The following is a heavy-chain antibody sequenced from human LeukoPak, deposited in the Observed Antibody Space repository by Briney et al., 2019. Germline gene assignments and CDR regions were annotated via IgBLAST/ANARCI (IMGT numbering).Heavy chain of an antibody. D-gene: IGHD3-22*01. CDR3: AGVPYYYDSSGYYYNAFDI. Sequence: SETLSLTCAVYGGSFSGYYWSWIRQPPGKGLEWIGEINHSGSTNYNPSLKSRVTISVDTSKNQFSLKLSSVTAADTAVYYCAGVPYYYDSSGYYYNAFDIWGQGTMVTVSS. CDR2: INHSGST. V-gene: IGHV4-34*01. CDR1: GGSFSGYY. J-gene: IGHJ3*02.